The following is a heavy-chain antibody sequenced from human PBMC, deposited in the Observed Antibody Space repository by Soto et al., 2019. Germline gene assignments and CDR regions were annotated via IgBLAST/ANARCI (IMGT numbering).Heavy chain of an antibody. CDR3: ASRDPGTSVDY. D-gene: IGHD1-7*01. CDR1: GGSFTSNNW. CDR2: IYRTGST. J-gene: IGHJ4*02. Sequence: KTSRTLSLTCAVSGGSFTSNNWWTWVRQPPGQGLEWIGEIYRTGSTNYNPSLKSRVTISLDKSENQFSLKVTSLTAADTAVYYCASRDPGTSVDYWGQGTLVTVSS. V-gene: IGHV4-4*02.